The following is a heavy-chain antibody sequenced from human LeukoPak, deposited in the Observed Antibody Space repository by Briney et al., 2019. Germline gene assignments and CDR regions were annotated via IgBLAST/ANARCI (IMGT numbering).Heavy chain of an antibody. D-gene: IGHD3-22*01. CDR2: IYYSGST. Sequence: ASETLSLTCTVSGGSISSYYWSWIRQPPGKGLEWIGYIYYSGSTNYNPSLKSRVTISVDTSKNQFSLKLSSVTAADTAVYYCARPHYYYDSSGYPHWYFDLWGRGTLVTVSS. CDR3: ARPHYYYDSSGYPHWYFDL. CDR1: GGSISSYY. V-gene: IGHV4-59*08. J-gene: IGHJ2*01.